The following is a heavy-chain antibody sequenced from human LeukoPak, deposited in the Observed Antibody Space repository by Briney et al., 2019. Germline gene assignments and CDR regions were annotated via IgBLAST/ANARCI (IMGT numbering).Heavy chain of an antibody. D-gene: IGHD6-13*01. CDR3: ARRGQQLGIYHFDY. Sequence: SETLSLTCAVYGGSFSGYYWSWLRQPPGKGLEWIGEINHSGSTNYNPSLKSRVTISVDTSKNQFSLKLSSVTAADTAVYYCARRGQQLGIYHFDYWGQGTLVTVSS. J-gene: IGHJ4*02. CDR1: GGSFSGYY. V-gene: IGHV4-34*01. CDR2: INHSGST.